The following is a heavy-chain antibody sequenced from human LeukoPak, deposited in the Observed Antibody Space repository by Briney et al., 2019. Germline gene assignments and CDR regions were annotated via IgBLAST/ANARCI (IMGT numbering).Heavy chain of an antibody. J-gene: IGHJ3*02. V-gene: IGHV4-61*09. CDR1: GGSISSGSYY. Sequence: ASETLSLTCTGSGGSISSGSYYWSWIRQPAGKGLEWIGHISTSGSTNYNPSLKSRVTISVDTSKNQFSLNLSSVTAADTAVYYCARAGGVVPATMTPLAFDIWGQGTMVTVSS. D-gene: IGHD2-2*01. CDR3: ARAGGVVPATMTPLAFDI. CDR2: ISTSGST.